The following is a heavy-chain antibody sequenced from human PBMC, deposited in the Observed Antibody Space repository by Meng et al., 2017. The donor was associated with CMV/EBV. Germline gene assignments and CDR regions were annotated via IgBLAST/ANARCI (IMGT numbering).Heavy chain of an antibody. J-gene: IGHJ5*02. Sequence: GESLISCAASGFTFSSYAMSWVRQAPGKGLEWVSAISGSGGSTYYADSVKGRFTISRDNSKNTLYLQMNSLRAEDTAVYYCAKGLGIVVVPAAIWGSSSSGGGNWFDPWGQGTLVTVSS. CDR2: ISGSGGST. D-gene: IGHD2-2*02. CDR3: AKGLGIVVVPAAIWGSSSSGGGNWFDP. V-gene: IGHV3-23*01. CDR1: GFTFSSYA.